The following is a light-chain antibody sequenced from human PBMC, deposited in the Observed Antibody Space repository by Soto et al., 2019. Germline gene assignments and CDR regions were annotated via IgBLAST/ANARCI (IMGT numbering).Light chain of an antibody. CDR1: QSVSSSY. J-gene: IGKJ4*01. Sequence: EIVLTQSPGTLSLSPGERATLSCRASQSVSSSYLAWYQQKPGQAPRLLIYGASSRATGIPDRFSGSGSGTDFTLTVSRLEPEDFAVYYCQQYGSPPFGGGTKVDIK. V-gene: IGKV3-20*01. CDR3: QQYGSPP. CDR2: GAS.